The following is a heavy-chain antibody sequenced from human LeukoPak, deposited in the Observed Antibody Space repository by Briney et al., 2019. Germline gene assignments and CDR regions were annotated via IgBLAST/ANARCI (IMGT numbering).Heavy chain of an antibody. D-gene: IGHD3-9*01. CDR2: VGTSSTTI. J-gene: IGHJ4*02. CDR3: ASAVYDILTGYSTPADY. Sequence: GGSLRLSCAASGFTFSSYTMNWVRQPPGKGLEWVSNVGTSSTTIYYADSVKGRFTISRDNAKNSLYLQMNSLRAEDTAVYYCASAVYDILTGYSTPADYWGQGTLVTVSS. CDR1: GFTFSSYT. V-gene: IGHV3-48*04.